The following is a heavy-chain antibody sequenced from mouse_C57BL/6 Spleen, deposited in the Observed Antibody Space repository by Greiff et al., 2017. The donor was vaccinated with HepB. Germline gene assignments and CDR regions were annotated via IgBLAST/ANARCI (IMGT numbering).Heavy chain of an antibody. CDR1: GFTFTDYY. Sequence: EVKLMESGGGLVQPGGSLSLSCAASGFTFTDYYMSWVRQPPGKALEWLGFIRNKANGYTTEYSASVKGRFTISRDNSQSILYLQMNALRAEDSATYYCARWLLPSMDYWGQGTSVTVSS. J-gene: IGHJ4*01. CDR3: ARWLLPSMDY. CDR2: IRNKANGYTT. D-gene: IGHD2-3*01. V-gene: IGHV7-3*01.